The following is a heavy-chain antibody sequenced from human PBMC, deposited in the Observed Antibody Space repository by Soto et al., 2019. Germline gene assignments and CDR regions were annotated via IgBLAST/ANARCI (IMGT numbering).Heavy chain of an antibody. J-gene: IGHJ3*02. CDR1: GFTFDDYA. Sequence: PGGSLRLSCAASGFTFDDYAMHWVRQAPGKGLEWVSGISWNSGSIGYADSVKGRFTISRDNAKNSLFLQMNSLRAEDTALYYCAKDSGALQIAVAGTSPAFDIWGQGTMVTVSS. CDR3: AKDSGALQIAVAGTSPAFDI. V-gene: IGHV3-9*01. D-gene: IGHD6-19*01. CDR2: ISWNSGSI.